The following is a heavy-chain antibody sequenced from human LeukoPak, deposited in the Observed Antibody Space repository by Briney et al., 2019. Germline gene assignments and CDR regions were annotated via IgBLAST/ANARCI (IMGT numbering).Heavy chain of an antibody. Sequence: ASVKVSCKASGYTFTSYDINWVRQATGQGLEWMGWMNPNSGNTGYAQKFQGRVTMTRNTSISTAYMELSSLRSGDTAVYYCARGRGFCSSTSCYNWFDPWGQGTLVTVSS. D-gene: IGHD2-2*01. CDR2: MNPNSGNT. CDR3: ARGRGFCSSTSCYNWFDP. V-gene: IGHV1-8*01. J-gene: IGHJ5*02. CDR1: GYTFTSYD.